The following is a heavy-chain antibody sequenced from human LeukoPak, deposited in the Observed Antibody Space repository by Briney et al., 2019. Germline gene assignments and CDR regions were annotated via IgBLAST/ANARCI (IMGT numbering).Heavy chain of an antibody. V-gene: IGHV1-18*01. CDR3: ARLYYDILTGAFDI. J-gene: IGHJ3*02. D-gene: IGHD3-9*01. CDR2: ISAYNGNT. Sequence: ASVKVSCKASGGTFSSYAISWVRQAPGQGLEWMGWISAYNGNTNYAQKLQGRVTMTTDTSTSTAYMELRSLRSDDTAVYYCARLYYDILTGAFDIWGQGTMVTVSS. CDR1: GGTFSSYA.